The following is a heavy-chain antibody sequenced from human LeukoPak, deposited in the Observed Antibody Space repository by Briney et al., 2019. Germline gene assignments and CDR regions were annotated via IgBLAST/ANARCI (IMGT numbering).Heavy chain of an antibody. CDR1: GYTFTTYY. CDR2: INPVGGST. Sequence: ASVKVSCKASGYTFTTYYIHWVRQAPGQGLEWMGIINPVGGSTTYAHRFQGRLTMTGDTSTSTVYMELSSLRSEDTAVYYCARVNDFWSGYFDSWGQGTLVTVSS. V-gene: IGHV1-46*01. CDR3: ARVNDFWSGYFDS. D-gene: IGHD3-3*01. J-gene: IGHJ4*02.